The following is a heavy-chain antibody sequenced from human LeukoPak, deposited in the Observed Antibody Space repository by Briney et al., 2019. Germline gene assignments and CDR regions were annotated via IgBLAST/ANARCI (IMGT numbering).Heavy chain of an antibody. J-gene: IGHJ4*02. V-gene: IGHV4-38-2*02. CDR1: GYSISSGYY. CDR3: ARDAGIQLWLHVFDY. Sequence: SETLSLTCTVSGYSISSGYYWGWIRQPPGKGLEWIGSIYYSGSTNYNPSLKSRVTISVDTSKNQFSLKLSSVTAADTAVYYCARDAGIQLWLHVFDYWGQGTLVTVSS. D-gene: IGHD5-18*01. CDR2: IYYSGST.